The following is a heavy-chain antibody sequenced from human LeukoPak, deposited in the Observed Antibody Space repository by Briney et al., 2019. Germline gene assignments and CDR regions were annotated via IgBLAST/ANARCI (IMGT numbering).Heavy chain of an antibody. Sequence: SETLSLTCTVSGGSISSGDYYWSWIRQPPGKGLEWIGYIYYSGSTYYNPSLKSRVTISVDTSKNQSSLKLSSVTAADTAVYYCARVHNSSGYYYAFDYWGQGTLVTVSS. CDR3: ARVHNSSGYYYAFDY. CDR2: IYYSGST. CDR1: GGSISSGDYY. D-gene: IGHD3-22*01. J-gene: IGHJ4*02. V-gene: IGHV4-30-4*01.